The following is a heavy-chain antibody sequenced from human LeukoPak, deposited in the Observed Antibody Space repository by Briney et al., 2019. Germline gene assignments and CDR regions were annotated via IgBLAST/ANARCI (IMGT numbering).Heavy chain of an antibody. J-gene: IGHJ4*02. V-gene: IGHV5-51*01. CDR3: ARRLTYDSRAYYCLDY. CDR2: IYPGDSDT. CDR1: GYSFTKYW. Sequence: GESLKISCQASGYSFTKYWIGWVRQMSGKGLEWMGIIYPGDSDTRYSPSSEGQVTISADTSISTAYLQWSSLQASDTAMYYCARRLTYDSRAYYCLDYWGQGTLVTVSS. D-gene: IGHD3-22*01.